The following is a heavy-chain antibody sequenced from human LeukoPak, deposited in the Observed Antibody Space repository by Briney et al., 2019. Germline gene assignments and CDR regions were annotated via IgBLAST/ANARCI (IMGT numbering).Heavy chain of an antibody. V-gene: IGHV3-21*01. CDR2: ISSNSSYI. D-gene: IGHD4-17*01. J-gene: IGHJ5*02. Sequence: GGSLRLSCAASGFTFSSYSMNWVRQAPGKGLEWVSSISSNSSYIYYADSVKGRFTISRDNAKNSLYLQMNSLRAEDTAVYYCARGMTTVTTRFDPWGQGTLVTVSS. CDR3: ARGMTTVTTRFDP. CDR1: GFTFSSYS.